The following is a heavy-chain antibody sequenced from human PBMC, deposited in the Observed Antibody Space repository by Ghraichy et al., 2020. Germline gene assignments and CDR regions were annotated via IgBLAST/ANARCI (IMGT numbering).Heavy chain of an antibody. Sequence: SETLSLTCTVSGGSISSYYWSWIRQPPGKGLEWIGYIYYSGSTNYNPSLKSRVTISVDTSKNQFSLKLSSVTAADTAVYYCARGGGYCSSTSCYTYYWYFDPWGRGTLVTVSS. J-gene: IGHJ2*01. V-gene: IGHV4-59*01. CDR1: GGSISSYY. CDR3: ARGGGYCSSTSCYTYYWYFDP. D-gene: IGHD2-2*02. CDR2: IYYSGST.